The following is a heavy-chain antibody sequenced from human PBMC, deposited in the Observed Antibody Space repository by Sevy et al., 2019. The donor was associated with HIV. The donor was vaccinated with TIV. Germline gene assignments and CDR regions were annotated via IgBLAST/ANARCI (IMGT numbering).Heavy chain of an antibody. J-gene: IGHJ4*02. Sequence: GGSLRLSCAASGFTFSSYAMSWVRQAPGKGLEWVSAISGSGGSTYYADSVKGRFTISRDNSKNMLYLQMNSLSAEDTAVYYCAKDFSYGGNSWNFDFWGQGTLVTVSS. CDR3: AKDFSYGGNSWNFDF. CDR2: ISGSGGST. CDR1: GFTFSSYA. V-gene: IGHV3-23*01. D-gene: IGHD4-17*01.